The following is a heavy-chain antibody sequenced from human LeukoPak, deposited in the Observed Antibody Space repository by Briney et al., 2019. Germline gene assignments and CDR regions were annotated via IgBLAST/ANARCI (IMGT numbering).Heavy chain of an antibody. CDR3: AKGGGVISYYFDY. D-gene: IGHD3-10*01. J-gene: IGHJ4*02. CDR2: ISGSGGST. CDR1: GLTYSSFA. Sequence: GGSLRLSCTASGLTYSSFAMSWVRQAPGKGLEWVSLISGSGGSTDYADSVKGRFTISRDTSKNTLYLQVNSLRAEDTAVYYCAKGGGVISYYFDYWGQGTLVTVSS. V-gene: IGHV3-23*01.